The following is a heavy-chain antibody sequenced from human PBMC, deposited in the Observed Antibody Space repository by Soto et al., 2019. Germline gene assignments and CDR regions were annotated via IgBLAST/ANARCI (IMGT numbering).Heavy chain of an antibody. D-gene: IGHD3-22*01. CDR2: IYPGDSDT. Sequence: GESLKISCKGSGYSSTSYWILWVRQMPGKGLEWMGIIYPGDSDTRYSPSFQGQVTISADKSISTAYLQWSSLKASDTAMYYCARYYYDSSGYRYYFDYLCQGTLVTGFS. J-gene: IGHJ4*02. V-gene: IGHV5-51*01. CDR3: ARYYYDSSGYRYYFDY. CDR1: GYSSTSYW.